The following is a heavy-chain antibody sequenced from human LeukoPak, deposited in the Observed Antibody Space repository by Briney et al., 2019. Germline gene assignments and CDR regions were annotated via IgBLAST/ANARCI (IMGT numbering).Heavy chain of an antibody. Sequence: PGGSLRLSCAASGFTVSSNYMSWVRQAPGKGLEWVSVIYSGGSTYYADSVKGRFTISRDNSKNTLYLQMNSLRAEDTAVYYCARDPPAAGSDRHPPDIWGQGTMVTVSS. CDR3: ARDPPAAGSDRHPPDI. J-gene: IGHJ3*02. CDR1: GFTVSSNY. CDR2: IYSGGST. D-gene: IGHD6-13*01. V-gene: IGHV3-53*01.